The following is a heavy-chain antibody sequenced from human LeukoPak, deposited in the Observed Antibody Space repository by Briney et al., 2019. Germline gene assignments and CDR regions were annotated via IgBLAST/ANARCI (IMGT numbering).Heavy chain of an antibody. V-gene: IGHV3-48*03. J-gene: IGHJ4*02. CDR3: ARETTIVGATYFDY. CDR1: GITFKNYE. D-gene: IGHD1-26*01. Sequence: GFLRLSCAAPGITFKNYEMDWVRQAPGEGVEGVLFISSSGSTIYYADSVKGRFTISRDNDKNSLYLQMNSLRAEDTAVYYCARETTIVGATYFDYWGQGTLVTVSS. CDR2: ISSSGSTI.